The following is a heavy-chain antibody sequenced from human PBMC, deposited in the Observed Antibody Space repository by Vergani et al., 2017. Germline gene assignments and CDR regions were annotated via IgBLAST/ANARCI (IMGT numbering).Heavy chain of an antibody. CDR2: ISYDGSNK. Sequence: VQLVESGGGLVQPGGSLRLSCAASGFTFSSYAMHWVRQAPGKGLEWVAVISYDGSNKYYADSVKGRFTISRDNSKNTLYLQMNSLRAEDTAVYYCARDLSSGYDYWYYFDYWGQGTLVTVSS. CDR3: ARDLSSGYDYWYYFDY. D-gene: IGHD5-12*01. CDR1: GFTFSSYA. J-gene: IGHJ4*02. V-gene: IGHV3-30-3*01.